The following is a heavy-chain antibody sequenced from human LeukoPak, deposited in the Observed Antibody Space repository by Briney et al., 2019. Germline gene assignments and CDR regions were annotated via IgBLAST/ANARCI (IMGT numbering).Heavy chain of an antibody. CDR1: GGTFSSYA. CDR2: IIPIFGTA. D-gene: IGHD2-15*01. V-gene: IGHV1-69*01. Sequence: AASVTVSCTASGGTFSSYAISWVRQAPGQGLEWMGGIIPIFGTANYAQKFQGRVTITADESTSTAYMELSSLRSEDAAVYYCARDGYCSGGSCYGIDYWGQGTLVTVPS. J-gene: IGHJ4*02. CDR3: ARDGYCSGGSCYGIDY.